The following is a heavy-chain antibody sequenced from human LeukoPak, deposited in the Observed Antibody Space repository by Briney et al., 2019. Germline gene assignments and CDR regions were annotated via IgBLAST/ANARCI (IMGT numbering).Heavy chain of an antibody. J-gene: IGHJ4*02. CDR2: ISWNSGSI. D-gene: IGHD3-10*01. Sequence: PGGSLRLSCAASGFTFDDYAMHWVRQAPGKGLEWVSCISWNSGSIGYADSVKGRFTISRDNAKNSLYLQMNSLRAEDTALYYCAKDIFYGSGSYFRFPDYWGQGTLVTVSS. CDR1: GFTFDDYA. V-gene: IGHV3-9*01. CDR3: AKDIFYGSGSYFRFPDY.